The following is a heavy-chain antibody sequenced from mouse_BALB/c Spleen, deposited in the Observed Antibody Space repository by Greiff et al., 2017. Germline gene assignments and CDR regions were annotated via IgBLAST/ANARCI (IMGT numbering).Heavy chain of an antibody. V-gene: IGHV5-9-3*01. CDR3: ARDDGS. CDR1: GFTFSSYA. CDR2: ISSGGSYT. D-gene: IGHD2-3*01. Sequence: EVHVVESGGGLVKPGGSLKLSCAASGFTFSSYAMSWVRQTPEKRLEWVATISSGGSYTYYPDSVKGRFTISRDNAKNTLYLQMSSLRSEDTAMYDCARDDGSWGQGTLVTVSA. J-gene: IGHJ3*01.